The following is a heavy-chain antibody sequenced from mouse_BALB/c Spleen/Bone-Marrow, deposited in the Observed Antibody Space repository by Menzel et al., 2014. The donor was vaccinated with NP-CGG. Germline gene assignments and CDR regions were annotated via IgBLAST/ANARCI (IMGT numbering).Heavy chain of an antibody. CDR3: ARWGFRGSSPPFDV. CDR1: GYTFTSYI. V-gene: IGHV1-14*01. CDR2: INPYNAGT. J-gene: IGHJ1*01. Sequence: EVQLQQSGPELVESGASVKMSCKASGYTFTSYIIHWVKQKPGQGLEWIGYINPYNAGTKYNEKFNGKATLTSDKFSSTAYMALNSLTSEDSAVYYCARWGFRGSSPPFDVWGAGTTVTVSS. D-gene: IGHD1-1*01.